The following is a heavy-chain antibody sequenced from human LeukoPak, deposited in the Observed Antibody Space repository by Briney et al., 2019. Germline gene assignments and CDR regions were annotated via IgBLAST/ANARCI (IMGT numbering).Heavy chain of an antibody. CDR2: IYHSGST. CDR1: GYSISSGYY. D-gene: IGHD5-18*01. J-gene: IGHJ4*02. V-gene: IGHV4-38-2*01. Sequence: KPSETLSLTCAVSGYSISSGYYWGWIRQPPGKGLEWIGGIYHSGSTYYNPSLKSRVTISVDTSKNQFSLKLSSVTAADTAAYYCATRGYSYGQYYFDYWGQGTLVTVSS. CDR3: ATRGYSYGQYYFDY.